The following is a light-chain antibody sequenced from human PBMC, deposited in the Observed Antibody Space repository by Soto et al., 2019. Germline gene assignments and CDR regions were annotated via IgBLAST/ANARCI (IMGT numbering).Light chain of an antibody. J-gene: IGKJ4*01. CDR2: GAS. V-gene: IGKV3-20*01. Sequence: EVVLTQSPGTLSLSPGERATLSCRASQSVDSSTLAWYQQKPGQAPRLLISGASKRATGTPDSFSGSGSGTDFTLTNSRLEPEDFAVYYCQHFDDSLIFGGGTKVEIK. CDR1: QSVDSST. CDR3: QHFDDSLI.